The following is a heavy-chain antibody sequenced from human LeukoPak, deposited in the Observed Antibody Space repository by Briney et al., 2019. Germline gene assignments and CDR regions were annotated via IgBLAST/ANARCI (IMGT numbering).Heavy chain of an antibody. J-gene: IGHJ3*02. CDR1: GGSISSGDYY. D-gene: IGHD2-21*02. Sequence: SETLSLTCTVSGGSISSGDYYSSWIRQPPGKGLEWIGYIYYSGTTYYNPSLKSRLTISLDTSKNHFSLKLSSVTAADTAVYYCARGEPGDSDAFDIWGQGTMVTVSS. V-gene: IGHV4-30-4*08. CDR3: ARGEPGDSDAFDI. CDR2: IYYSGTT.